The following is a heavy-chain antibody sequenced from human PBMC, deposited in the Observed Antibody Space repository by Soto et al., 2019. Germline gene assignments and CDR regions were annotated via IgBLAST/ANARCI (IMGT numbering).Heavy chain of an antibody. Sequence: EVHLLESGGGLVQPGGSLRLSCAASGFSFSDYSMTWVRQAPGRGLEWVSTLTPAGTTFYADSVKGRFTISRDNYRNTLYLQMNSLRAEDTAVYYCAKAVGNPYYYYYYGMDVWGQGTTVTVSS. CDR3: AKAVGNPYYYYYYGMDV. J-gene: IGHJ6*02. V-gene: IGHV3-23*01. CDR1: GFSFSDYS. CDR2: LTPAGTT.